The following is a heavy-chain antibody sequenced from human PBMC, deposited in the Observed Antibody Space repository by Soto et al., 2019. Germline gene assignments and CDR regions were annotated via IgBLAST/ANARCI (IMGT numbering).Heavy chain of an antibody. CDR3: ARGQLQPDYGDYPLVPYFDY. V-gene: IGHV4-34*01. Sequence: SETLSLTCAVYGGSFSGYYWSWIRQPPGKGLEWIGEINHSGSTNYNPSLKSRVTISVDTSKNQFSLKLSSVTAADTAVYYCARGQLQPDYGDYPLVPYFDYWGQGTLVTVSS. D-gene: IGHD4-17*01. CDR2: INHSGST. CDR1: GGSFSGYY. J-gene: IGHJ4*02.